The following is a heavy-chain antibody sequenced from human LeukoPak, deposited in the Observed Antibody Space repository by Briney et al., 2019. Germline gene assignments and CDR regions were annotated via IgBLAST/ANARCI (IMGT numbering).Heavy chain of an antibody. V-gene: IGHV3-30*02. D-gene: IGHD2-15*01. Sequence: QPGGSLRLSCAASGFTFSSYGMHWVRQAPGKGLEWVAFIRYDGSNKYYADFVKGRFTISRDNSKNTLYLQMNSLRAEDTAVYYCAKEYCSGGSCLNYWGQGTLVTVSS. CDR3: AKEYCSGGSCLNY. CDR2: IRYDGSNK. J-gene: IGHJ4*02. CDR1: GFTFSSYG.